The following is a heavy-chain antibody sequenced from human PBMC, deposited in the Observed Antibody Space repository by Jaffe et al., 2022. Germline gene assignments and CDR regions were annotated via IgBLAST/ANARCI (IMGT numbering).Heavy chain of an antibody. J-gene: IGHJ3*02. V-gene: IGHV3-23*01. CDR1: GFTFSSYA. CDR2: ISGSGGST. CDR3: AKDSLDNDYGDLRVDAFDI. Sequence: EVQLLESGGGLVQPGGSLRLSCAASGFTFSSYAMSWVRQAPGKGLEWVSAISGSGGSTYYADSVKGRFTISRDNSKNTLYLQMNSLRAEDTAVYYCAKDSLDNDYGDLRVDAFDIWGQGTMVTVSS. D-gene: IGHD4-17*01.